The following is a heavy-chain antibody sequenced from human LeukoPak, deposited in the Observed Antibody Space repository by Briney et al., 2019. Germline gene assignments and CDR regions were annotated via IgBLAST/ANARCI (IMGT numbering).Heavy chain of an antibody. CDR2: INHSGST. Sequence: SGTLSLTCAVYGGSFSGYYWSWIRQPPGKGLEWIGEINHSGSTNYNPSLKSRVTISVDTSKNQFSLKLSSVTAADTAVFYCTSHSNWAYFDYWGQGTLVTVSS. J-gene: IGHJ4*02. CDR1: GGSFSGYY. CDR3: TSHSNWAYFDY. D-gene: IGHD7-27*01. V-gene: IGHV4-34*01.